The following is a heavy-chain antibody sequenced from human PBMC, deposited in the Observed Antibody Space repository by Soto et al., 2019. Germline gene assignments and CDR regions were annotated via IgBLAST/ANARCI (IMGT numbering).Heavy chain of an antibody. V-gene: IGHV1-3*01. CDR2: INAGNGDT. J-gene: IGHJ4*02. CDR3: ARSGTEYSRFDY. CDR1: GYTFTRNA. Sequence: QVQLVQSGAEVKKPGASVKVSCKASGYTFTRNAIHWVRQAPGQRLEWIGRINAGNGDTKYSQMFQGRVTITRDTSASAAYMELSTLGSEDTSIYYCARSGTEYSRFDYWGQGTLVTVSS. D-gene: IGHD6-6*01.